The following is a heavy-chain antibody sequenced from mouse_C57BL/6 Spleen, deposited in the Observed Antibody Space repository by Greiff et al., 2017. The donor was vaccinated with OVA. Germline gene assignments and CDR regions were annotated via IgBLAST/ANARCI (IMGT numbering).Heavy chain of an antibody. J-gene: IGHJ3*01. Sequence: VQLQQSGADLAKPGASVKLSCKASGYTFTSYWMHWVNQRPGQGLEWIGYITPSSGYTTYNQKFKDKATLTADKSSSTAYMQLSSLTYEDSAVYYCARAPSSYDYDWVAYWGQGTLVTVSA. D-gene: IGHD2-4*01. CDR3: ARAPSSYDYDWVAY. V-gene: IGHV1-7*01. CDR1: GYTFTSYW. CDR2: ITPSSGYT.